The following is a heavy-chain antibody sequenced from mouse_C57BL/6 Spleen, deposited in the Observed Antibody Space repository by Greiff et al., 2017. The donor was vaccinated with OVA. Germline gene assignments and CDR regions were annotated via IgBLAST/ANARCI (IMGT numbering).Heavy chain of an antibody. CDR3: TRTHLYVDTCGSDD. Sequence: QVQLQQSGAELVRPGASVTLSCKASGYTFTDYEMHWVKQTPVHGLDWIGAIDPDTGGTAYNQKFKGKAILTAAKSSSTASLQLSSLTSEDSAVYYCTRTHLYVDTCGSDDWGKGTMVTVSA. D-gene: IGHD2-13*01. CDR1: GYTFTDYE. V-gene: IGHV1-15*01. J-gene: IGHJ3*01. CDR2: IDPDTGGT.